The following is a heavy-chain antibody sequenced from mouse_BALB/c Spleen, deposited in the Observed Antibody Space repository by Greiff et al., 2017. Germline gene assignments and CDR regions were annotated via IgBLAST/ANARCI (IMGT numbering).Heavy chain of an antibody. CDR1: GYNFTSYW. CDR3: ARSGWYYFDY. Sequence: QVQLQQPGAELVKPGTSVKLSCKASGYNFTSYWINWVKLRPGQGLEWIGDIYPGSGSTNYNEKFKSKATLTVDTSSSTAYMQLSSLASEDSALYYCARSGWYYFDYWGQGTTLTVSS. J-gene: IGHJ2*01. V-gene: IGHV1-55*01. D-gene: IGHD1-2*01. CDR2: IYPGSGST.